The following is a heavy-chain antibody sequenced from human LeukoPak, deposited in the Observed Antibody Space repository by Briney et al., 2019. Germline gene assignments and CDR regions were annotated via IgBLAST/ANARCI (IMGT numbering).Heavy chain of an antibody. D-gene: IGHD2-2*02. CDR2: INPSGGST. Sequence: ASVKVSCKASGYTFTIYDINWVRQVPGQGLEWMGIINPSGGSTSYAQKFQGRVTMTRDTSTSTVYMELSSLRSEDTAVYYCAIQGLLGAKNPDRRYCSSTSCYRGPYYYYYYMDVWGKGTTVTVSS. CDR3: AIQGLLGAKNPDRRYCSSTSCYRGPYYYYYYMDV. J-gene: IGHJ6*03. V-gene: IGHV1-46*03. CDR1: GYTFTIYD.